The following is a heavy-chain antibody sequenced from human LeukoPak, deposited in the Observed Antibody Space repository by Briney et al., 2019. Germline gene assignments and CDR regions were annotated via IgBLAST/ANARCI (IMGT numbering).Heavy chain of an antibody. Sequence: GASVKVSCKASGYTFTSYYMHWVRQAPGQGLEWMGIINPSGGSTSYAQKFQGRVTMTRDTSTSTVYMELSSLRSEDTAVYYCAREILRFLEWLSMGGYFDYWGQGTLVTVSS. CDR3: AREILRFLEWLSMGGYFDY. J-gene: IGHJ4*02. D-gene: IGHD3-3*01. CDR2: INPSGGST. CDR1: GYTFTSYY. V-gene: IGHV1-46*01.